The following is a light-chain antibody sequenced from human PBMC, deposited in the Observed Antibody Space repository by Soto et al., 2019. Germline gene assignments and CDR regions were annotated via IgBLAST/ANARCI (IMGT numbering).Light chain of an antibody. CDR1: KIGDKS. CDR3: QVWDTTIDHYV. J-gene: IGLJ1*01. V-gene: IGLV3-21*02. CDR2: DDR. Sequence: SYELTQPPSVSVAPGQTASITCGGDKIGDKSVHWYQQRPGQAPVLIIYDDRDRPSGIPERISGSNYGNTATLTISRVEAGDEADYFCQVWDTTIDHYVFGPGTKVTVL.